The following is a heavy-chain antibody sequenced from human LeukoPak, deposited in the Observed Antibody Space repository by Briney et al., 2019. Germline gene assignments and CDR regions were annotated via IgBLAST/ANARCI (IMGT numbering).Heavy chain of an antibody. J-gene: IGHJ4*02. V-gene: IGHV3-30*04. CDR2: ISYDGSNK. D-gene: IGHD1-26*01. CDR1: GFTFSSYA. CDR3: ARDRLVGATEGFGGAPTFDY. Sequence: GGSLRLSCAASGFTFSSYAMHWVRQAPGKGLEWVAVISYDGSNKYYADSVKGRFTISRDNSKNPLYLQMNSLRAEDTAVYYCARDRLVGATEGFGGAPTFDYWGQGTLVTVSS.